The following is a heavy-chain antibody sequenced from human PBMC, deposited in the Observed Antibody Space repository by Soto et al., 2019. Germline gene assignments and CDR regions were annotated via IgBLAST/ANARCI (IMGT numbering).Heavy chain of an antibody. D-gene: IGHD3-16*02. Sequence: EVQLVESGGGLVQPGGSLRLSCAASGFTFSSFWMHWVRQAPGKGLVWVSRIKSDGTGITYADSVKGRFTISRDNAKNTLYLQMNSLRAEDTAVYYCARDWVITFGGVIVTYYFDYWGQGTQVTVSS. J-gene: IGHJ4*02. V-gene: IGHV3-74*01. CDR1: GFTFSSFW. CDR3: ARDWVITFGGVIVTYYFDY. CDR2: IKSDGTGI.